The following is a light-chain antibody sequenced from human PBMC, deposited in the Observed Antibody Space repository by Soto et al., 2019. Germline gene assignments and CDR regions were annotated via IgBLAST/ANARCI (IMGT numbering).Light chain of an antibody. CDR3: QKYNSAPWT. CDR2: AAS. J-gene: IGKJ1*01. Sequence: DIQMTQSPSSLSASAGDRATLTCRASQGISNDVAWYQQKPGEVPKLLIYAASTLQSGVASRFSGSGSGTDFTLTISSLQPEDVATYYCQKYNSAPWTFGQGTKVDIK. CDR1: QGISND. V-gene: IGKV1-27*01.